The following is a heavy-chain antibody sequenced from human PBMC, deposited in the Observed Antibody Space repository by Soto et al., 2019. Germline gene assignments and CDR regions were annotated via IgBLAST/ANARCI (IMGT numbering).Heavy chain of an antibody. Sequence: SETLSLTCTVSGGSISSYYWSWIRQPPGKGLEWIGYIYYSGSTNYNPSLKSRVTISVDTSKNQFSLKLSSVTAADTAVYYCARPRTRYSYGQFDYWGQGTLVTVSS. J-gene: IGHJ4*02. CDR3: ARPRTRYSYGQFDY. D-gene: IGHD5-18*01. CDR2: IYYSGST. CDR1: GGSISSYY. V-gene: IGHV4-59*08.